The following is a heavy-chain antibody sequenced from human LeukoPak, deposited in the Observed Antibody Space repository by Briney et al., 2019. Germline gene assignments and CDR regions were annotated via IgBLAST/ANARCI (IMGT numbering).Heavy chain of an antibody. CDR1: GVSISSGGYY. CDR3: ASGVVVVAATSYYYMDV. V-gene: IGHV4-61*02. CDR2: IYTSGST. Sequence: PSETLSLTCTVSGVSISSGGYYWSWIRQPAGKGLEWIGRIYTSGSTNYNPSLKSRVTISVDTSKNQFSLKLSSVTAADTAVYYCASGVVVVAATSYYYMDVWGKGTTVTVSS. J-gene: IGHJ6*03. D-gene: IGHD2-15*01.